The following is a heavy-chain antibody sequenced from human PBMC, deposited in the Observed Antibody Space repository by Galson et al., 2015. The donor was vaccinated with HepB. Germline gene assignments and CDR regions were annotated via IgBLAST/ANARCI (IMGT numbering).Heavy chain of an antibody. V-gene: IGHV3-11*06. CDR2: ISSSSSYT. D-gene: IGHD3-10*01. J-gene: IGHJ4*02. Sequence: LRLSCAASGFTFSDYYMSWIRQAPGKGLEWVSYISSSSSYTNYADSVKGRFTISRDNAKNSLYLQMNSLRAEDTAVYYCATVRFGELFFDYWGQGTLVTVSS. CDR3: ATVRFGELFFDY. CDR1: GFTFSDYY.